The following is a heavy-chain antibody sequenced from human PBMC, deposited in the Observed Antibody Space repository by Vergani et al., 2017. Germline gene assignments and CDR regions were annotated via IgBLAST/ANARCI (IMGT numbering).Heavy chain of an antibody. CDR1: GATFRSNT. Sequence: QVQLVQSGAEVKKPGSSVKVSCKASGATFRSNTISWVRQVPGQGLEWMGRIIPIFGTANYAQKFQGRVTITADESTSTAYMELSSLRSEDTAVYYCARGLTSGDNCGGDCYQPRGYYYYGMDVWGQGTTVTVSS. V-gene: IGHV1-69*08. CDR2: IIPIFGTA. CDR3: ARGLTSGDNCGGDCYQPRGYYYYGMDV. D-gene: IGHD2-21*02. J-gene: IGHJ6*02.